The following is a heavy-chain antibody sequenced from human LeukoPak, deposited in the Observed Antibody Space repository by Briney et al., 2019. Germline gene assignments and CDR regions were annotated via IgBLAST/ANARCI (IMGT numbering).Heavy chain of an antibody. D-gene: IGHD5-24*01. CDR2: IKQDGSEK. CDR1: GFTLSSYW. V-gene: IGHV3-7*01. J-gene: IGHJ4*02. Sequence: PGGSLRLSCAASGFTLSSYWMSWVRQAPGKGLEWVANIKQDGSEKNYVDSVKGRFTISRDNAKNSVYLQMNSLRGEDTAVYYCARIQLWGPHWGQGTLVTVSS. CDR3: ARIQLWGPH.